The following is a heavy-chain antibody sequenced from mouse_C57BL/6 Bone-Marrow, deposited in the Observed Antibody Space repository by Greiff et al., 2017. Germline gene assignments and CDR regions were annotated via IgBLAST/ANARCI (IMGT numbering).Heavy chain of an antibody. CDR3: ARCYYGSSPYYFDY. CDR2: INPYNGGT. CDR1: GYTFTSYW. Sequence: QVQLQQPGTELVKPGASVKLSCKASGYTFTSYWMHWVKQRPGQGLEWIGVINPYNGGTSYNQKFKGKATLTVDKSSSTAYMELNSLTSEDSAVXYCARCYYGSSPYYFDYWGQGTTLTVSS. V-gene: IGHV1-53*01. J-gene: IGHJ2*01. D-gene: IGHD1-1*01.